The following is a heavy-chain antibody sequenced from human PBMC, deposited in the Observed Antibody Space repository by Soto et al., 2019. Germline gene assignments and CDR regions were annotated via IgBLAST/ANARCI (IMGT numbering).Heavy chain of an antibody. V-gene: IGHV4-39*02. J-gene: IGHJ4*02. D-gene: IGHD1-26*01. CDR1: GGNIRSSGYY. CDR2: IYYSGST. CDR3: ASSGPLYSAATARDY. Sequence: SETLSLTSTVSGGNIRSSGYYWGWIRQPPGKGLEWIGSIYYSGSTYYNPSLKSRVTMSVDTSNNYFSLKLASVTAADTAVYFCASSGPLYSAATARDYWGPGLLVTVSS.